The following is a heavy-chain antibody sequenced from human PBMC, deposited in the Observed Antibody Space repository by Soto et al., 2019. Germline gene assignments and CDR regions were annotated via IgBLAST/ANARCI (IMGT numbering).Heavy chain of an antibody. V-gene: IGHV4-31*03. CDR1: GGSISSGGYY. D-gene: IGHD2-2*01. Sequence: PSETLSLTCTVSGGSISSGGYYWSWIRQHPGKGLEWIGYIYYSGSTYYNPSLKSRATISVDTSKNQFSLKLSSVTAADTAVYYCARSSTSANYFDYWGQGTLVTVSS. CDR3: ARSSTSANYFDY. J-gene: IGHJ4*02. CDR2: IYYSGST.